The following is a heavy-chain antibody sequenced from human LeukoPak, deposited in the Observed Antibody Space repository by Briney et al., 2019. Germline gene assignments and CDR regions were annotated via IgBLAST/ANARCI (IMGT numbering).Heavy chain of an antibody. CDR1: GFTIGNAW. J-gene: IGHJ4*02. CDR3: TTFSTY. Sequence: GGSLRLSCAASGFTIGNAWMSWVRQAPGKGLEWVARIKSKTDGGTTDSAPPVKGRFTISRDDSKNTLYLQMNSLKTEDTAVYYCTTFSTYWGQGTLVTVSS. V-gene: IGHV3-15*01. CDR2: IKSKTDGGTT. D-gene: IGHD2/OR15-2a*01.